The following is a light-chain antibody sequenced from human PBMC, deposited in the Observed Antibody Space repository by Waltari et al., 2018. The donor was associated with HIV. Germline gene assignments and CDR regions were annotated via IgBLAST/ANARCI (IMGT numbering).Light chain of an antibody. CDR1: QGIKNA. J-gene: IGKJ2*03. CDR3: LQHNSYPPYS. CDR2: AAS. V-gene: IGKV1-17*01. Sequence: DIQMTQSPSSLSASVGDRVTITCRASQGIKNALGWYQQKPGKAPKRLIYAASSLQSVVTSRFSGSGSGTEFTLTITSLQPEDVATYYCLQHNSYPPYSFGQGTKLEIK.